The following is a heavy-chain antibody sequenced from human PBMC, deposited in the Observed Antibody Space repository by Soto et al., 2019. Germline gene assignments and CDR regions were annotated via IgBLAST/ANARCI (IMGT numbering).Heavy chain of an antibody. V-gene: IGHV3-21*01. CDR2: ITSSGSYI. D-gene: IGHD2-2*01. J-gene: IGHJ4*02. CDR3: ARDESAGSSTSN. CDR1: GPTFSTYG. Sequence: DVQLVESGGGLVKPGGSLRLSCVASGPTFSTYGMNWIRQTPGKGPEWVSSITSSGSYIHYADSVQGRFTVSRDNAKNSMYLQMNSLRVEDTAVYFCARDESAGSSTSNWGQGTLVTVSS.